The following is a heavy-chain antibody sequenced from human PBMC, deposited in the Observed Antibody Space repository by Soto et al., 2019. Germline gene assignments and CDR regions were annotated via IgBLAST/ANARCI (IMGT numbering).Heavy chain of an antibody. CDR2: IFYSGST. V-gene: IGHV4-39*01. J-gene: IGHJ4*02. D-gene: IGHD6-19*01. Sequence: QLQLQESGPGLVKPSETLSLTCTVSGGSISSSSYYWGWIRQPPGKGLEWIGNIFYSGSTYYNPSLKRQVTISVDTSKTQFSLKLSSVTAADTAVYYCARRGSSSFFDYWGQGTLVTVSS. CDR3: ARRGSSSFFDY. CDR1: GGSISSSSYY.